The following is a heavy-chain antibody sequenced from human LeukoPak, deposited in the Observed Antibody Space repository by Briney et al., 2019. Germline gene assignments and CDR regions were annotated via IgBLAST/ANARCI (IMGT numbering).Heavy chain of an antibody. CDR1: GYNFADYW. V-gene: IGHV5-51*01. CDR3: ARATGRYTTLINSETSGWPVSDG. D-gene: IGHD6-19*01. J-gene: IGHJ4*02. Sequence: GESLKISCKAFGYNFADYWIAWVRQVPGKGLEWMGFIYPADPDTKYNPSFEGLVTISADQSITTAYMHWTSLEASDTAIYYCARATGRYTTLINSETSGWPVSDGWGQGTAVTVSS. CDR2: IYPADPDT.